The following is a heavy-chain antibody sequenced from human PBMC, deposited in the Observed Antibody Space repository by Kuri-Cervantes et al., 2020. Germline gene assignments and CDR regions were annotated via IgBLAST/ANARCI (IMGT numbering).Heavy chain of an antibody. CDR2: ISGSGGST. V-gene: IGHV3-23*01. J-gene: IGHJ6*03. CDR3: AREGSSGWYGYYYYYMDV. Sequence: LSLTCAASGFTFSSYAMSWVRQAPGKGLEWVSAISGSGGSTYYADSVKGRFTISRDNSKNTLYLQMNSLRAEDTAVYYCAREGSSGWYGYYYYYMDVWGKGTTVTVSS. CDR1: GFTFSSYA. D-gene: IGHD6-19*01.